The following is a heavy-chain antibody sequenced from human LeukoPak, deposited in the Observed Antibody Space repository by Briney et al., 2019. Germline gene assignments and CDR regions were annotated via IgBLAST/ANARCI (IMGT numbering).Heavy chain of an antibody. D-gene: IGHD3/OR15-3a*01. J-gene: IGHJ4*02. CDR3: AHKGPTRLIDDLVFDS. V-gene: IGHV2-5*01. CDR1: GFPLSAPAEA. Sequence: GSGPTLLNPTQTLTLTSMFSGFPLSAPAEAVVWIRQPPVKAPQWLSLLYGNDEPRYRPSLMNRLTIFKATSRNQMILTMTNMGPLDTGTYYCAHKGPTRLIDDLVFDSWGPGTRVTVSS. CDR2: LYGNDEP.